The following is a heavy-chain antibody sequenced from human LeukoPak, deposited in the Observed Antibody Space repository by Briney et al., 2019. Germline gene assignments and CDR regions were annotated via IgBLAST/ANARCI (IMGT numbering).Heavy chain of an antibody. V-gene: IGHV1-46*01. J-gene: IGHJ5*02. CDR3: ARDSLELLWFGESNWFDP. CDR2: INPSGGST. D-gene: IGHD3-10*01. CDR1: GYTFTSYY. Sequence: ASVKVSCKASGYTFTSYYMHWVRQAPGQGLEWMGIINPSGGSTSYAQKFQGRVTMTRDMSTSTVYMELSSLRSEDTAVYYCARDSLELLWFGESNWFDPWGQGTLVTVSS.